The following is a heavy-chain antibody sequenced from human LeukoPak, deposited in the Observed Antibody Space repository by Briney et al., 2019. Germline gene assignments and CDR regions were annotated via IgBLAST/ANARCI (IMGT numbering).Heavy chain of an antibody. CDR3: ARGIVVPAGESWSEFAI. CDR1: GGTFSSYA. V-gene: IGHV1-69*04. CDR2: IIPILGIT. D-gene: IGHD2-2*01. J-gene: IGHJ4*02. Sequence: SQKVSCTASGGTFSSYAISWVRQAPGQGLEWMGRIIPILGITNYAEKFQGRVTITADKSTNTAYMELNSLRSEDTAVYYCARGIVVPAGESWSEFAIWGQGTLVTVSS.